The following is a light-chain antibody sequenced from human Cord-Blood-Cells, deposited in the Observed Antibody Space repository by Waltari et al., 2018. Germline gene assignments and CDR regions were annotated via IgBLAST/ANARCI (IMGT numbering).Light chain of an antibody. CDR3: SSYAGSNNLV. V-gene: IGLV2-8*01. J-gene: IGLJ2*01. CDR1: SSDVGGYNY. Sequence: QSALTQPPSASGSPGQSVTISCTGTSSDVGGYNYVSWYHKHPGNAPKLMIYEVSTRPSGVPDRFSGSKSGTTASLTVSGLQAEDEADYYCSSYAGSNNLVFGGGTKLTVL. CDR2: EVS.